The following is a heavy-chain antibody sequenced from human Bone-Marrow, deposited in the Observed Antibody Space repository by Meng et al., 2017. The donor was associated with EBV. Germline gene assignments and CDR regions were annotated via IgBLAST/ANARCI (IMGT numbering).Heavy chain of an antibody. CDR3: ARLLIAVADQRGSFDY. J-gene: IGHJ4*02. CDR2: ISAYNGNT. Sequence: QVQVGRSGAEVKKPGASVKVSCKASCYTFTSYGISWVRQAPGQGLEWMGWISAYNGNTNYAQKLQGRVTMTTDTSTSTAYMELRSLRSDDTAVYYCARLLIAVADQRGSFDYWGQGTLVTVSS. V-gene: IGHV1-18*01. CDR1: CYTFTSYG. D-gene: IGHD6-19*01.